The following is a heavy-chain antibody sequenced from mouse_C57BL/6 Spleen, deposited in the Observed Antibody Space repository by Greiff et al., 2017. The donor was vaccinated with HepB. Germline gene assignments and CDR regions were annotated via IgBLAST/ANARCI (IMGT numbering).Heavy chain of an antibody. V-gene: IGHV1-64*01. CDR3: ARGDGYYGSRGY. CDR1: GYTFTSYW. CDR2: IHPNSGST. Sequence: VQLQQSGAELVKPGASVKLSCKASGYTFTSYWMHWVKQRPGQGLEWIGMIHPNSGSTNYNEKFKSKATLTVDKSSSTAYMQLSSLTSEDSAVYYCARGDGYYGSRGYWGQGTTLTVSS. D-gene: IGHD1-1*01. J-gene: IGHJ2*01.